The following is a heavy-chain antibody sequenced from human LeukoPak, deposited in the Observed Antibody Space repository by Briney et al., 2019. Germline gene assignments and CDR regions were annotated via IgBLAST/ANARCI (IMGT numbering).Heavy chain of an antibody. CDR2: VSGSGGST. V-gene: IGHV3-23*01. CDR3: ARGISWELLIDWFDP. Sequence: GGSLRLSCAASGFTFSSYAMSWVRQAPGKGLEWVSAVSGSGGSTYYADSVKGRFTISRDNSKNTLYLQMNSLRAEDTAVYYCARGISWELLIDWFDPWGQGTLVTVSS. D-gene: IGHD1-26*01. J-gene: IGHJ5*02. CDR1: GFTFSSYA.